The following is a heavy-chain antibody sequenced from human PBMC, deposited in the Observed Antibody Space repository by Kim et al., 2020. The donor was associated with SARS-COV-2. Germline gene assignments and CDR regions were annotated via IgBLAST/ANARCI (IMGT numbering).Heavy chain of an antibody. J-gene: IGHJ5*02. D-gene: IGHD4-17*01. V-gene: IGHV1-69*01. CDR3: ARDCATVTSRQNNNWFDP. Sequence: QGRVTITADESTSTAYMELSSLRSEDTAVYYCARDCATVTSRQNNNWFDPWGQGTLVTVSS.